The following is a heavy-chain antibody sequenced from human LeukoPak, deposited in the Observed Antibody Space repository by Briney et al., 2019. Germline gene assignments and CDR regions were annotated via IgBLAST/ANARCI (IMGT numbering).Heavy chain of an antibody. D-gene: IGHD1-26*01. CDR1: GYTFTSYG. Sequence: ASVKVSCKASGYTFTSYGISWVRQAPGQGLEWMGWISAYNGNTSYAQKFQGRVTITTDESTSTAYMELSSLRSEDTAVYYCARAVSGSYDYWGQGTLVTVSS. J-gene: IGHJ4*02. CDR2: ISAYNGNT. V-gene: IGHV1-18*01. CDR3: ARAVSGSYDY.